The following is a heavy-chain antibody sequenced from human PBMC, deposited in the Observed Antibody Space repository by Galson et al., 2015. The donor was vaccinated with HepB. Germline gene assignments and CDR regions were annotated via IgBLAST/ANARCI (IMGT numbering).Heavy chain of an antibody. CDR2: IDWDDDK. D-gene: IGHD4-23*01. CDR1: GFSLSTSGMC. J-gene: IGHJ4*02. Sequence: PALVKPTQTLTLTCTFSGFSLSTSGMCVSWIRQPPGKALEWLALIDWDDDKYYSTSLKTRLTISKDTSKNQVVLTMTNMDPVDTATYYCARILLPSDPYGGNLGFDYWGQGTLVTVSS. CDR3: ARILLPSDPYGGNLGFDY. V-gene: IGHV2-70*01.